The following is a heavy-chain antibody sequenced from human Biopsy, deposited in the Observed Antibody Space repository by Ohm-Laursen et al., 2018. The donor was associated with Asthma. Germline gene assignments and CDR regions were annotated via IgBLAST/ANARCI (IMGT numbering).Heavy chain of an antibody. CDR3: ARGQKSAGDRWFDP. Sequence: GASEKVSCNASGYTFIGCHIHWMRQAPGQGLERMGRINPSSGGTNYAQKFQGRVTMTRDTSISTAYMEVSRLRSDDMAVYYCARGQKSAGDRWFDPWGQGTLVTVSS. V-gene: IGHV1-2*06. CDR1: GYTFIGCH. D-gene: IGHD6-13*01. J-gene: IGHJ5*02. CDR2: INPSSGGT.